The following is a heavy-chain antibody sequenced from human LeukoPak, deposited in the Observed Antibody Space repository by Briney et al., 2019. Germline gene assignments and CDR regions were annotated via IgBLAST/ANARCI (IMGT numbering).Heavy chain of an antibody. V-gene: IGHV4-34*01. J-gene: IGHJ5*02. CDR1: GFTFSSFT. CDR3: ARHLALRYFDWLLFRTGWFDP. CDR2: INHSGST. Sequence: GSLRLSCAASGFTFSSFTMVWVRQPPGKGLEWIGEINHSGSTNYNPSLKSRVTISVDTSKNQFSLKLSSVTAADTAVYYCARHLALRYFDWLLFRTGWFDPWGQGTLVTVSS. D-gene: IGHD3-9*01.